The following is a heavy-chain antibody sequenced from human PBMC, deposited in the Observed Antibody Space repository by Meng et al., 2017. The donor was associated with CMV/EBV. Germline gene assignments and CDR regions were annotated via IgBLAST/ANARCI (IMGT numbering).Heavy chain of an antibody. CDR1: GASIKNYN. Sequence: QLRESGPGLLKPLETPSLTCIGSGASIKNYNRNWVRQPAGPGLEWIGLIQVNGNTVYNPSLKSRVTVSLDASKSQFSLTLNSVTAADTATYYCAGSRPGGGAGDYWGQGILVTVSS. CDR3: AGSRPGGGAGDY. CDR2: IQVNGNT. J-gene: IGHJ4*02. V-gene: IGHV4-4*07. D-gene: IGHD3-16*01.